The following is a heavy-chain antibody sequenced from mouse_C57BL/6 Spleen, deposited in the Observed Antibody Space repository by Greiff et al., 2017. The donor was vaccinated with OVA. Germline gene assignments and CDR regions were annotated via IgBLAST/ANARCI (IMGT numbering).Heavy chain of an antibody. Sequence: QVQLKQSGPELVKPGASVKISCKASGYAFSSSWMNWVKQRPGKGLEWIGRIYPGDGDTNYNEKFKDKATLTADKSSSTVYMVLSRLTSEDSAVYFCARHEGGGYDGYWYFDVWGTGTTVTVSS. CDR1: GYAFSSSW. CDR2: IYPGDGDT. D-gene: IGHD2-3*01. CDR3: ARHEGGGYDGYWYFDV. J-gene: IGHJ1*03. V-gene: IGHV1-82*01.